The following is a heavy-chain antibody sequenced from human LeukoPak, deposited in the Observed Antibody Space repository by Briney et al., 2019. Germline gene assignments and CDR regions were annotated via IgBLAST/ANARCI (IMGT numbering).Heavy chain of an antibody. CDR3: ARRLGYCSSTSCSVGAFDI. D-gene: IGHD2-2*01. CDR1: GGSISSGGYC. V-gene: IGHV4-30-2*01. J-gene: IGHJ3*02. Sequence: SETLSLTCAVSGGSISSGGYCWSWLRQPPGQGLEGIGYIYRSGSTYYNPSLKSRVTISVDRSKNQFSLKLSSVTAADTAVYYCARRLGYCSSTSCSVGAFDIWGQGTMVTVSS. CDR2: IYRSGST.